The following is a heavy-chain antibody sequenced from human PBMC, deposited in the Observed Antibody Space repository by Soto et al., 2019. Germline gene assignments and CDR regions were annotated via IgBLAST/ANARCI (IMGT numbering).Heavy chain of an antibody. CDR1: GGSISSGGYY. CDR3: ARVFHQGYGSGTKYYYYYYMDV. V-gene: IGHV4-31*03. J-gene: IGHJ6*03. D-gene: IGHD3-10*01. CDR2: IYYSGST. Sequence: QVQLQESGPGLVKPSQTLSLTCTVSGGSISSGGYYWSWIRQPPGKGLEWIGYIYYSGSTYYNPSLKSRVTISVDTSKNQFSLKLSSVTAADTAVYYCARVFHQGYGSGTKYYYYYYMDVWGKGTTVTVSS.